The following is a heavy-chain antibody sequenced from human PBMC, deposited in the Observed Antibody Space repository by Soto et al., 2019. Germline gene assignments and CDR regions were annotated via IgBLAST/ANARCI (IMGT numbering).Heavy chain of an antibody. CDR3: ARGSSGWPPRLDY. CDR1: GGPISSYY. D-gene: IGHD6-19*01. V-gene: IGHV4-59*01. J-gene: IGHJ4*02. CDR2: IYYSGST. Sequence: QVQLQESGPGLVKPSKTLSLNCTVSGGPISSYYWSWIRQSPGKGLEWIGYIYYSGSTNYNPSLKSRVTISVDTSKHQFSLELSSVTAADTAVYYCARGSSGWPPRLDYWGQGTLVTVSS.